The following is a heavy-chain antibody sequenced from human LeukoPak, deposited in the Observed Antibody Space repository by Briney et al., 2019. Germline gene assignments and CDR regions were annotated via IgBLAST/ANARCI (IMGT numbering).Heavy chain of an antibody. CDR3: ARCLYDFWSGYYTRDPWVGYYYYMDV. Sequence: ASVKVSCKASGYTFTGYYMHWVRQSPGQGLEWMGWINPNSGGTNNAQKFKGRVTMTRDTSISAAYMELSRLISDDTAVYYCARCLYDFWSGYYTRDPWVGYYYYMDVWGKGTTVTVSS. CDR2: INPNSGGT. D-gene: IGHD3-3*01. CDR1: GYTFTGYY. V-gene: IGHV1-2*02. J-gene: IGHJ6*03.